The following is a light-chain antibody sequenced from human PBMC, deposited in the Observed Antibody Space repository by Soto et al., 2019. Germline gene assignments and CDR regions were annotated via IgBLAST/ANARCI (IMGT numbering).Light chain of an antibody. Sequence: DVVMTQSPLSLPVTPGEPASISCRSSQSLLHSDGYNYLDWFLQRPGQSPQVLIYLGSNRDPGVPDRFSGSGSGTDFTLKISRVEAEDVGVYCCMQALQAPLTFGGGTQVEIK. V-gene: IGKV2-28*01. CDR2: LGS. CDR1: QSLLHSDGYNY. CDR3: MQALQAPLT. J-gene: IGKJ4*01.